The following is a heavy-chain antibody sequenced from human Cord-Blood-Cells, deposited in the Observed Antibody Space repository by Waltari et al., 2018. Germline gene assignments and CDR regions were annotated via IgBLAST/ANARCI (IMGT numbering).Heavy chain of an antibody. D-gene: IGHD6-13*01. V-gene: IGHV1-2*04. CDR2: INPNSGGT. Sequence: QVQLVQSGAEVKKPGASVKVSCEASGYTFTGYDMHCVRQAPGQGLEWMGWINPNSGGTNYAQKFQGWVTMTRDTSISTAYMELSRLRSDDTAVYYCARVDSSSWITFDYWGQGTLVTVSS. CDR3: ARVDSSSWITFDY. CDR1: GYTFTGYD. J-gene: IGHJ4*02.